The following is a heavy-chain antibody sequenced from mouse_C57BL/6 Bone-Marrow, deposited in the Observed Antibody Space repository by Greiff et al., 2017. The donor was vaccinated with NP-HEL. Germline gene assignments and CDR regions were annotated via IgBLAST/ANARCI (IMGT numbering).Heavy chain of an antibody. CDR3: TTMATDY. J-gene: IGHJ2*01. Sequence: EVQLQQSGAELVRPGASVKLSCTASGFNIKDYYMHWVKQRPEQGLEWIGWIDPENGDTEYASKFQGKATITADTSSNTAYLQLSSLTSEDTAVYYCTTMATDYWGQGTTLTVSS. CDR2: IDPENGDT. V-gene: IGHV14-4*01. CDR1: GFNIKDYY. D-gene: IGHD2-3*01.